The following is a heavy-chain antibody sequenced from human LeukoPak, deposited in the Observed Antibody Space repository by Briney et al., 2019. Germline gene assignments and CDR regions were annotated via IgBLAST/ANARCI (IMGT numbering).Heavy chain of an antibody. CDR1: GGSISSYY. CDR2: IYYSGST. Sequence: SGTLSLTCTVSGGSISSYYWSWVRPPPGKGLEWVGYIYYSGSTNYNPSLKSRVTISVDTSKNQFSLKLSSVTAADTAVYYCARTTMIVVASAFDIWGQGTMVTVSS. CDR3: ARTTMIVVASAFDI. D-gene: IGHD3-22*01. J-gene: IGHJ3*02. V-gene: IGHV4-59*01.